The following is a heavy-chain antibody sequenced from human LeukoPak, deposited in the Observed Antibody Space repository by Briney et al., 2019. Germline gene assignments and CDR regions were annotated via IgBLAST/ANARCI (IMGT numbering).Heavy chain of an antibody. CDR1: GYTFTGYY. Sequence: ASVKVSCKASGYTFTGYYMHWVRQAPGQGLEWMGWINPNSGGTNYAQKFQGRVTMTRDTSISTAYMELSRLRSDDTAVYYCARVLNGSGYYYYFYMDVWGKGTTATISS. V-gene: IGHV1-2*02. CDR2: INPNSGGT. D-gene: IGHD3-10*01. CDR3: ARVLNGSGYYYYFYMDV. J-gene: IGHJ6*03.